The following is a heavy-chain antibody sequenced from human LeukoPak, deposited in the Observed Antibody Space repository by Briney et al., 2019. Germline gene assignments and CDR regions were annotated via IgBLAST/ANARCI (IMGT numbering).Heavy chain of an antibody. D-gene: IGHD3-9*01. CDR2: VNQDESQK. J-gene: IGHJ4*02. Sequence: GGSLRLSCATSGFTFNNYAMGWVRQAPGKGLEWVANVNQDESQKYHVDSVKGRFTISKDNAKNSLNLQMNSLRAEDTGVYYCARANYDIRGQGTLVTVSS. CDR1: GFTFNNYA. CDR3: ARANYDI. V-gene: IGHV3-7*01.